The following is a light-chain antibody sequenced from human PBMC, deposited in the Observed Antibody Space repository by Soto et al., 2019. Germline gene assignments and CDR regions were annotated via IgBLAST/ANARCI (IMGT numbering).Light chain of an antibody. CDR1: QSVSSY. Sequence: EFVLTQSPGTLSLSPGERATLSCRASQSVSSYLAWHQQKPGQAPRLLIYDASNRATGIPARFSGSGSGTDFTLTISSLEPEDFAVYYCQQRSNWPITFGQGTRLEIK. J-gene: IGKJ5*01. CDR2: DAS. V-gene: IGKV3-11*01. CDR3: QQRSNWPIT.